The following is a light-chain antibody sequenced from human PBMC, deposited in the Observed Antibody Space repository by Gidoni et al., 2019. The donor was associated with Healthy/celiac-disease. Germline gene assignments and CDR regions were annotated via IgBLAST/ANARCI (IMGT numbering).Light chain of an antibody. V-gene: IGKV1-39*01. CDR3: QQCYSTPLT. CDR2: AAS. CDR1: QSISSY. Sequence: DIKMTQSPSALSASVGDRVTITCRASQSISSYLNWYQQKPGKAPKLLIYAASSMKSGVPSRFSGSGSGTDFTLTISSLQPEDFATYYCQQCYSTPLTFXGXTKVEIK. J-gene: IGKJ4*01.